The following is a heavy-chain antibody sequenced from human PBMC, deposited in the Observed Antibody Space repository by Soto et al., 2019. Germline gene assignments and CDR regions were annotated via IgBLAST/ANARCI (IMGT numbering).Heavy chain of an antibody. V-gene: IGHV4-31*03. CDR2: IYYSGST. Sequence: TLSLTCTVSGGSISSGGYYWSWIRQHPGKGLEWIGYIYYSGSTYYNPSLKSRVTISVDTSKNQFSLKLSSVTAADTAVYYCARGRGLIVVVITPDYFDYWGQGTLVTVSS. J-gene: IGHJ4*02. CDR3: ARGRGLIVVVITPDYFDY. D-gene: IGHD3-22*01. CDR1: GGSISSGGYY.